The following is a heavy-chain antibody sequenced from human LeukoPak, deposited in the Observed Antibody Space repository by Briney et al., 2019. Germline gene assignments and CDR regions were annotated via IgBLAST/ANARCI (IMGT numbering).Heavy chain of an antibody. V-gene: IGHV4-39*07. J-gene: IGHJ3*02. CDR2: IYYSGST. D-gene: IGHD3-3*01. Sequence: SETLSLTCTVSGGSISSSSYYWGWIRQPPGKGLEWIGSIYYSGSTYYNPSLKSRVTISVDTSKNQFSLKLSSVTAADTAVYYCARATYYDFWSGYPPAVAFDIWGQGTMVTVSS. CDR3: ARATYYDFWSGYPPAVAFDI. CDR1: GGSISSSSYY.